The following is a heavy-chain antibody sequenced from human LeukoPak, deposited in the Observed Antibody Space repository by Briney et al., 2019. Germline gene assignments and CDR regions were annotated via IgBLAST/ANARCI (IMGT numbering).Heavy chain of an antibody. D-gene: IGHD2-21*02. J-gene: IGHJ4*02. Sequence: SETLSLTCAVYGGSFSPYYWSWIRQPPGKGLEWIGEINHSGSTNYNPSLKSRVTISVDTSKNQFSLRLSSVTAADTAVYYCARGGFYCGGDCYVDYWGRGTLVTVSS. CDR1: GGSFSPYY. V-gene: IGHV4-34*01. CDR3: ARGGFYCGGDCYVDY. CDR2: INHSGST.